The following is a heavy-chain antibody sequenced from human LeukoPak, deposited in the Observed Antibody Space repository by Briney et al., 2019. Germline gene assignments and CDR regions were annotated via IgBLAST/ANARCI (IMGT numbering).Heavy chain of an antibody. D-gene: IGHD3-22*01. Sequence: PSETLSLTCTVSGGSISTYYWSWIRQPPGKGLEWIGYIFSGRSTNYNPSLKSRVTISMDTSKNQFSLSLTSVTAADTAIYYCASDYDSSGYYYFWGQGTLVTVSS. CDR3: ASDYDSSGYYYF. CDR1: GGSISTYY. J-gene: IGHJ4*02. V-gene: IGHV4-59*01. CDR2: IFSGRST.